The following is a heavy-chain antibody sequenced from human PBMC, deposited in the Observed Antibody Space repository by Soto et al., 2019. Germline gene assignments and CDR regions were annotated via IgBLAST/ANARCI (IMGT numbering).Heavy chain of an antibody. CDR2: ISAYNDDT. J-gene: IGHJ3*02. V-gene: IGHV1-18*01. CDR1: GYTFTSYG. CDR3: ASGGVYSSGWYPDAFHI. Sequence: ASVKVSCKASGYTFTSYGISWVRQAPGQGLEWMGWISAYNDDTNYAQMLQGRVTMTTDTSTSTAYMELRSLRSDDTAVYYCASGGVYSSGWYPDAFHIWGQGTMVTVSS. D-gene: IGHD6-19*01.